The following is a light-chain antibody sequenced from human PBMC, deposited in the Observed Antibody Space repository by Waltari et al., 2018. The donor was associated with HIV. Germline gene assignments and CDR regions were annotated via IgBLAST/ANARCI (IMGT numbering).Light chain of an antibody. CDR3: QNYNRAPRT. V-gene: IGKV1-27*01. Sequence: DIQMTQPPSSLSASVVDRVTITCRASQDISNYLAWYQQQPGKVPKLLILCSGTLQSGVPSRFSGSGSGTDFILNISSLQPEDVATYYCQNYNRAPRTFGQGTKVEIK. CDR2: CSG. CDR1: QDISNY. J-gene: IGKJ1*01.